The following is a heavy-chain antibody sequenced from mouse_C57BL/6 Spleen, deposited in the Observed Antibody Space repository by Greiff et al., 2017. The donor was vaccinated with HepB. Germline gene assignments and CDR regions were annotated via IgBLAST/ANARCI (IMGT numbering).Heavy chain of an antibody. V-gene: IGHV1-59*01. D-gene: IGHD2-5*01. CDR1: GYTFTSYW. J-gene: IGHJ4*01. CDR2: IDPSDSYT. CDR3: ARRRSYYSNYLAMDY. Sequence: QVQLQQPGAELVRPGPSVKLSCKASGYTFTSYWMHWVKQRPGQGLEWIGVIDPSDSYTNYNQKFKGKATLTVDTSSSTAYMQLSSLTSEDSAVYYCARRRSYYSNYLAMDYWGQGTSVTVSS.